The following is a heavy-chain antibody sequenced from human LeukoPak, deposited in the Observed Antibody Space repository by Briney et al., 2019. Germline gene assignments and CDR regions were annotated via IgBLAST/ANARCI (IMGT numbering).Heavy chain of an antibody. Sequence: SETLSLTCTVSGGSISSGGYYWSWIRQPPGKGLEWIGYIYHSGSTYYNPSLKSRVTISVDRSKNQFSLKLSSVTAADTAVYYCARGGVGASNYFDYWGQGTLVTVSS. D-gene: IGHD1-26*01. CDR2: IYHSGST. J-gene: IGHJ4*02. CDR3: ARGGVGASNYFDY. CDR1: GGSISSGGYY. V-gene: IGHV4-30-2*01.